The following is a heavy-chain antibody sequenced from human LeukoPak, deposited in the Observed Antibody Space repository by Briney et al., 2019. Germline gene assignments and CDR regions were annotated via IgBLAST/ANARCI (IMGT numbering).Heavy chain of an antibody. CDR2: IYYSGST. J-gene: IGHJ4*02. V-gene: IGHV4-30-4*01. Sequence: SETLSLTRTVSGGSISSGDYYWSWIRQPPGKGLEWIGYIYYSGSTYYNPSLKSRVTISVDTSKNQFSLKLSSVTAADTAVYYCARESIVATNHLDYWGQGTLVTVSS. D-gene: IGHD5-12*01. CDR1: GGSISSGDYY. CDR3: ARESIVATNHLDY.